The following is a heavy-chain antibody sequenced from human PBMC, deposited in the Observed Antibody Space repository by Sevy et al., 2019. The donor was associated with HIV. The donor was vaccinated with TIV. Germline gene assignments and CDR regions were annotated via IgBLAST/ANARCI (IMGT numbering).Heavy chain of an antibody. D-gene: IGHD6-19*01. CDR2: ISSNSNKI. J-gene: IGHJ4*02. CDR1: GFSFSDYF. V-gene: IGHV3-11*01. CDR3: TRFYSSTTGWYPGSDDS. Sequence: GGSLRLSCVASGFSFSDYFISWIRQAPGKGLEWVSYISSNSNKIRYADSVQGRFTISRDNVKNSVYLQMNSLRAEDTAVYHCTRFYSSTTGWYPGSDDSWGRGTLVTVSS.